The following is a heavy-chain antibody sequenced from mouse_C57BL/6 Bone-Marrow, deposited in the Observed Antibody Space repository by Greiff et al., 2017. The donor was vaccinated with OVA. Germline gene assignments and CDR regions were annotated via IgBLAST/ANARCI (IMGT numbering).Heavy chain of an antibody. CDR2: IRSKSNNYAT. CDR3: VRQYGSSYDYFDY. Sequence: EVKLVESGGGLVQPKGSLTLSCAASGFSFNTYAMNWVRQAPGKGLEWVARIRSKSNNYATYYADSVKDRFTISRDDSESMLYLQMNNLKTEDTAMYYCVRQYGSSYDYFDYWGQGTTLTVSS. J-gene: IGHJ2*01. D-gene: IGHD1-1*01. V-gene: IGHV10-1*01. CDR1: GFSFNTYA.